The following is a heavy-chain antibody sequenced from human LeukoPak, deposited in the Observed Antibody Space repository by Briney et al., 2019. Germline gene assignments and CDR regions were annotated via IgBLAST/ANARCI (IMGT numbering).Heavy chain of an antibody. D-gene: IGHD5-18*01. Sequence: GGSLRLSCVASGFTFSSYVMNWVRRAPGKGLEWVSAISGNGGSTYYADSVKGRFTISRDNSKNTLSLQMNSLRAEDTAVYYCAKGIEVWLTYSDHWGQGTLVTASS. J-gene: IGHJ4*02. V-gene: IGHV3-23*01. CDR2: ISGNGGST. CDR3: AKGIEVWLTYSDH. CDR1: GFTFSSYV.